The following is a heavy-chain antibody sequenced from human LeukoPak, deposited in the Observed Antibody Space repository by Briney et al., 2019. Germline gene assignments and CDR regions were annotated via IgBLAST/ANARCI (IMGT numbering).Heavy chain of an antibody. CDR2: IKSDGSST. J-gene: IGHJ4*02. Sequence: GGSLRLSCAASGFTFSSYWMHWVRQAPGKGLVWVSRIKSDGSSTSYADSVKGRLTISRDNAKNTLYLQMNSLRAEDTAVYYCARARGGDSLFDYRGQGPWSPSPQ. CDR3: ARARGGDSLFDY. D-gene: IGHD2-21*02. V-gene: IGHV3-74*01. CDR1: GFTFSSYW.